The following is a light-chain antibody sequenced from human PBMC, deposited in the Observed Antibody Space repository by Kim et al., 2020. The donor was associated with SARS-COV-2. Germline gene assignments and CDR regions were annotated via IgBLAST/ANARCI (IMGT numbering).Light chain of an antibody. J-gene: IGLJ3*02. Sequence: SYELTQPPSVSVSPGQTASITCSGHKLGDKYACWYQQKPGQSPVLVIYQDSKRPSGIPERFSGPNSGNTATLTISGTQAMDEADYYCQAWDSSTAWVFGG. CDR1: KLGDKY. CDR2: QDS. CDR3: QAWDSSTAWV. V-gene: IGLV3-1*01.